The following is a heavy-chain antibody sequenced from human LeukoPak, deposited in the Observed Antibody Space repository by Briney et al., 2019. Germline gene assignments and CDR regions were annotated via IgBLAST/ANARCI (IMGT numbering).Heavy chain of an antibody. CDR2: IISSGGST. D-gene: IGHD3-9*01. CDR3: ARSTSSEYDIYHFDY. CDR1: GFTLSSYA. V-gene: IGHV3-23*01. J-gene: IGHJ4*02. Sequence: GGSLRLSCAASGFTLSSYAMTCVRQAPGKALEWFSGIISSGGSTYYADSVKGRFTIPRANSKNTLYLQMNSLRAEDTAVYYCARSTSSEYDIYHFDYWGQGTLVTVSS.